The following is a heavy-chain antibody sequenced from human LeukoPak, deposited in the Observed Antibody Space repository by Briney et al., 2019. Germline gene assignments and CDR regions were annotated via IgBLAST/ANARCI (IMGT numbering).Heavy chain of an antibody. CDR3: AADQRGYSYGYEVDY. CDR1: GFTFTSSA. J-gene: IGHJ4*02. Sequence: GTSVKVSSTASGFTFTSSAMQWVRQARGQRLEWIGWIVVGSGNTNYAQKFQERVTITRDMSTSTAYMELSSLRSEDTAVYYCAADQRGYSYGYEVDYWGQGTLVTVSS. D-gene: IGHD5-18*01. CDR2: IVVGSGNT. V-gene: IGHV1-58*02.